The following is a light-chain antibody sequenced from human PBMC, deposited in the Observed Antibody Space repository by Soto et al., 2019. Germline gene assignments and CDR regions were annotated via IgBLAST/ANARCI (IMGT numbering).Light chain of an antibody. Sequence: QLVLTQSSSASASLGSSVKLTCTLSSGHSSYIIAWHQQQPGKAPRYLMKLEGSGSYNKGSGVPDRFSGSSSEADRYLTISNLQFEDEADYYCETWDSNSWVFGGGTKLTVI. CDR2: LEGSGSY. CDR3: ETWDSNSWV. V-gene: IGLV4-60*02. CDR1: SGHSSYI. J-gene: IGLJ3*02.